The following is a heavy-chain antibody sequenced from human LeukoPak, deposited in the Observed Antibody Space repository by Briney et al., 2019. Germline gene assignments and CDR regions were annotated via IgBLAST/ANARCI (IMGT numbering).Heavy chain of an antibody. CDR2: ICNSGGIT. D-gene: IGHD6-13*01. J-gene: IGHJ4*02. Sequence: GGSLRLSCAASGFTFSSYAMSWVRQAPERGLERVSAICNSGGITYSADSVEGRFTISRANSKNTFYLQMNSRRAEATAVYYSTKNRGSSTSWRGADGWGQGTLVTVSS. CDR3: TKNRGSSTSWRGADG. CDR1: GFTFSSYA. V-gene: IGHV3-23*01.